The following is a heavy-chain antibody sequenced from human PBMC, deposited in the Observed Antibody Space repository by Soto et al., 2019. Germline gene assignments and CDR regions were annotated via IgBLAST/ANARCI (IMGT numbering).Heavy chain of an antibody. V-gene: IGHV2-5*02. CDR2: IYCDDDN. CDR3: AHRAGLQGSCNGGYFDF. D-gene: IGHD6-13*01. CDR1: GFSLSTGGGG. Sequence: QITLEESGPTRVKPTQTLTLTCTFSGFSLSTGGGGVGWIRRPPGKALERLALIYCDDDNRYSTSLKSRLTSTSDTARNQVVLTMTNMDPVDAATYYCAHRAGLQGSCNGGYFDFWGQGALVTVSS. J-gene: IGHJ4*02.